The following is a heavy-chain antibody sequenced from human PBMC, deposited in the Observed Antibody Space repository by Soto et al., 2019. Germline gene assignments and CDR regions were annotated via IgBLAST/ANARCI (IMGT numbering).Heavy chain of an antibody. CDR1: GYRFSSYW. D-gene: IGHD2-8*01. Sequence: GESLKISCKGSGYRFSSYWIAWVRQMPGKGLEWMGIIYRGGADTIYSPSFQGQVTFAADKSTSTAYLQWSSLKASDTAMYYCARQGSNGAYYYYGMDVWGQGTTVTVSS. CDR3: ARQGSNGAYYYYGMDV. J-gene: IGHJ6*02. CDR2: IYRGGADT. V-gene: IGHV5-51*01.